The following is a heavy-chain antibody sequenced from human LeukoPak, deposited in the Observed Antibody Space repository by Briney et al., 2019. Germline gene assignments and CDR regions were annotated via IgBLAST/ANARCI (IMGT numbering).Heavy chain of an antibody. V-gene: IGHV4-59*01. J-gene: IGHJ6*02. Sequence: SETLSLTCTVSGGSISSYYWSWIRQPPGKGLEWIGYIYYSGSTNYNPSLKSRVTISVDTSKNQFSLKLSSVTAADTAVYYCARASDFWSGYLDYYYGMDVWGQGTTVTVPS. CDR3: ARASDFWSGYLDYYYGMDV. CDR2: IYYSGST. D-gene: IGHD3-3*01. CDR1: GGSISSYY.